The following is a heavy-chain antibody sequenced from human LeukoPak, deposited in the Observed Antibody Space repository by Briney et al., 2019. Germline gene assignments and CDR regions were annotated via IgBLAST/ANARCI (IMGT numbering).Heavy chain of an antibody. V-gene: IGHV1-18*01. J-gene: IGHJ6*02. CDR2: ISAYNGNT. D-gene: IGHD2-15*01. CDR3: ARARCSGGSCYPGGYYGMGV. CDR1: GYSFTNYG. Sequence: ASVKVSCKASGYSFTNYGIIWVRQAPGQGLEWMGWISAYNGNTNYAQKLQGRVTMTTDTSTSTAYMELRSLRSDDTAVYYCARARCSGGSCYPGGYYGMGVWGQGTTVTVSS.